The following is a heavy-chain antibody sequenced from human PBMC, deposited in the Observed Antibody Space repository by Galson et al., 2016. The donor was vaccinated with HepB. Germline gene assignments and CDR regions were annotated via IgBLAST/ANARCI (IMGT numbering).Heavy chain of an antibody. CDR1: GGSISSYF. D-gene: IGHD6-6*01. CDR2: IYNSGST. J-gene: IGHJ6*04. CDR3: ARGRQIATRPDEAGVFYYYVMDV. Sequence: SETLSLTCTVSGGSISSYFWNWIRQPPGMGLEWIGYIYNSGSTNYNPSLKSRVTTSLDTSKKQFSLKLSSVTAADTAVYYCARGRQIATRPDEAGVFYYYVMDVWGKGTTVTVSS. V-gene: IGHV4-59*01.